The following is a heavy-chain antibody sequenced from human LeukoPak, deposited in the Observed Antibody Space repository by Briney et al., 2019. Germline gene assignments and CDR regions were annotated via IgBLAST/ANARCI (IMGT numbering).Heavy chain of an antibody. Sequence: ASVKVSCKASGYSFTNYAMHWVRQAPGQRLEWMGWINAGNGDTKYSQNFQGRVTITRDTSASTAYMELSSLRSEDTAVYYCARSPIYGSGSPTYYFDYWGQGTLVTVSS. CDR2: INAGNGDT. J-gene: IGHJ4*02. CDR3: ARSPIYGSGSPTYYFDY. CDR1: GYSFTNYA. V-gene: IGHV1-3*01. D-gene: IGHD3-10*01.